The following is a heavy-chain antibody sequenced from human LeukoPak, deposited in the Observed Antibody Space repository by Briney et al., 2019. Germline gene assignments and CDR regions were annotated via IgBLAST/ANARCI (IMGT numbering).Heavy chain of an antibody. CDR1: GYSFTSYW. CDR2: IYPGDSDT. Sequence: GESLKISCKGSGYSFTSYWIGWVRQMPGKGLEWMGIIYPGDSDTRYSPSFQGQVTISTDNSISTAYLQLSSLKASDTAVYYCARPYTSGWYSDAFDIWGQGTMVTVSS. D-gene: IGHD6-19*01. CDR3: ARPYTSGWYSDAFDI. V-gene: IGHV5-51*01. J-gene: IGHJ3*02.